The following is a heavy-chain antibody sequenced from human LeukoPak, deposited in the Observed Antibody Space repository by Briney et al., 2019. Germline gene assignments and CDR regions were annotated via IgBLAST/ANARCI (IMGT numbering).Heavy chain of an antibody. Sequence: GGSLRLSCEASGFSVSDIYMNWVRQAPGKGLERLSVIYSGDKTSYADSVKDRFTISRDISKNMVYLQMNNLRAEDTAVYYCARDRKYLYYGMEVWGQGTTVTVSS. CDR3: ARDRKYLYYGMEV. J-gene: IGHJ6*02. V-gene: IGHV3-66*01. CDR2: IYSGDKT. CDR1: GFSVSDIY. D-gene: IGHD3-10*01.